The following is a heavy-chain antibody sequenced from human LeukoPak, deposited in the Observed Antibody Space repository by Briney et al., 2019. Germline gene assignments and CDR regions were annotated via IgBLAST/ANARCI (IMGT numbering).Heavy chain of an antibody. J-gene: IGHJ4*02. CDR2: IYDRGST. V-gene: IGHV4-59*01. CDR3: ARGRTFDN. Sequence: SETLSLTWTVSGGSISCYYWRWIRQPPGKGLEWIGNIYDRGSTKYNPSLKSRVTISVDTSKNQFSLRLSSVTAADAAVYYCARGRTFDNWGQGTLVTVSS. CDR1: GGSISCYY.